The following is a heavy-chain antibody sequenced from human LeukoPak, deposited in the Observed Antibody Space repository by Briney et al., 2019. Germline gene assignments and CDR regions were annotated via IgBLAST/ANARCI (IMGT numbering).Heavy chain of an antibody. V-gene: IGHV6-1*01. Sequence: SQTLSLTCAISGDSVSSKSATWNWIRQSPSRGLEWLGRTYHRSKWYNDYAVSVKSRITINPDTSKNQFSLQLNSVTPEDTAVYYCARDPDPFSRLSVFDIWGQGTMVTVSS. D-gene: IGHD3-16*02. J-gene: IGHJ3*02. CDR1: GDSVSSKSAT. CDR3: ARDPDPFSRLSVFDI. CDR2: TYHRSKWYN.